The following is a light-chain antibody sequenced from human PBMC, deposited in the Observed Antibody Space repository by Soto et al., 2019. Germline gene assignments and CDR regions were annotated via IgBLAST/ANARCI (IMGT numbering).Light chain of an antibody. V-gene: IGKV4-1*01. J-gene: IGKJ2*01. Sequence: DIVMTQSPDSLAVSLGARATINCKSSQTVLYSSDNKNYLAWYQLKSGQPPKLLIYWASTRESGVPDRFSGSGSGTDFTLTISSLQAEDVAVYYCQQYYSTPYTFGQGTKLEIK. CDR3: QQYYSTPYT. CDR1: QTVLYSSDNKNY. CDR2: WAS.